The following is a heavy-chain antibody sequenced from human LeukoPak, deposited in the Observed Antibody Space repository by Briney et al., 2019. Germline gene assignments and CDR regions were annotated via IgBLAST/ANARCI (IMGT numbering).Heavy chain of an antibody. CDR3: ARSSIRGYSGYAYDY. D-gene: IGHD5-12*01. Sequence: GASVKVSCKASGGTFSSYAISWVRQAPGQGLEWMGGIIPIFGTANYAQKFQGRVTITADESTSTAYMELSSLRSEDTAVYYCARSSIRGYSGYAYDYWGQGTLVTVSS. CDR1: GGTFSSYA. V-gene: IGHV1-69*13. CDR2: IIPIFGTA. J-gene: IGHJ4*02.